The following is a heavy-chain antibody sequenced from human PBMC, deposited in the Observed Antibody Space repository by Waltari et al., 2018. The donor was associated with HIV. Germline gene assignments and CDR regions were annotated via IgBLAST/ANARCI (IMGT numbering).Heavy chain of an antibody. CDR1: GFTFDAYA. J-gene: IGHJ3*02. Sequence: EVQLVESGGVVVQPGGSLRLSCAASGFTFDAYAMHWVRQAPGKGLELVSLISWDGGSTYYADSVKGRFTISRDNSKNSLYLQMNSLRAEDTALYYCSTYGDSEAFDIWGQGTMVTVSS. CDR3: STYGDSEAFDI. CDR2: ISWDGGST. V-gene: IGHV3-43D*03. D-gene: IGHD4-17*01.